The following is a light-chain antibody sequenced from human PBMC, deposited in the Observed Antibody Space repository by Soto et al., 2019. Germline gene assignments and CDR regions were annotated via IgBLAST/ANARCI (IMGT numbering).Light chain of an antibody. V-gene: IGLV1-44*01. CDR2: SNN. CDR1: SSNIGVNT. CDR3: AAWDDSLNGLV. Sequence: QTVVTQPPSASGTPGQGVTISCSGSSSNIGVNTVNWYQQLPGTAPKLLIYSNNQRPSGVPDRFSGSKSGTSASLAISGLQSEDEADYYCAAWDDSLNGLVFGGGTQLTVL. J-gene: IGLJ2*01.